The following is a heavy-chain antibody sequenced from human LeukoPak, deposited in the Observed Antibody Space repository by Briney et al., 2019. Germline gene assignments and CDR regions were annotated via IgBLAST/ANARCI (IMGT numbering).Heavy chain of an antibody. CDR3: AKDYDFWMGGYWFDP. J-gene: IGHJ5*02. CDR1: GFTFCSYW. Sequence: GGSLRLSCAASGFTFCSYWMHWVRQAPGKGLVWVSRINTDGSSTSYADSVKGRFTISRDNAKNTLYLQMNSLRAEDTAVYHCAKDYDFWMGGYWFDPRGQGTLVTVSS. CDR2: INTDGSST. V-gene: IGHV3-74*01. D-gene: IGHD3-3*01.